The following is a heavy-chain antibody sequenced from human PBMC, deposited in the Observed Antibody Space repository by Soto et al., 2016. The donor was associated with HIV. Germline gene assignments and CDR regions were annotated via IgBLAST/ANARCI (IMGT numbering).Heavy chain of an antibody. J-gene: IGHJ3*02. CDR3: ARVGYDWNDAGAFDI. D-gene: IGHD1-1*01. V-gene: IGHV1-2*02. CDR1: GYTFSGYY. Sequence: QVQLVQSGAEVKKPGASVKVSCKASGYTFSGYYMHWVRQAPGQGLEWMGWINPNSGGTNYAQKFQGRVTMTRDTSISTAYMELSRLRSDDTAVYYCARVGYDWNDAGAFDIWGQGTMVTVSS. CDR2: INPNSGGT.